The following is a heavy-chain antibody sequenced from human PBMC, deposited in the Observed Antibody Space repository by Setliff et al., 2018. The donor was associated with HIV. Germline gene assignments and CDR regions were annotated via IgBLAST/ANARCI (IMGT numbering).Heavy chain of an antibody. CDR1: GFAFSNYW. J-gene: IGHJ3*01. Sequence: GGSLRLSCAASGFAFSNYWMTWVRQAPGKGLQWVANIKEDGSEEYYVDSVKGRFTISRDNAENLLYLQMNILRVEDTAVYYCARDLLASKATFDVWGHGTMVTVSS. V-gene: IGHV3-7*01. CDR2: IKEDGSEE. D-gene: IGHD2-8*02. CDR3: ARDLLASKATFDV.